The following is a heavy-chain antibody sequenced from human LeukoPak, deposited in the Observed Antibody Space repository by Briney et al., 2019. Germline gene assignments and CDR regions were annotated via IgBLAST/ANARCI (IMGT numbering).Heavy chain of an antibody. CDR3: ARIRCGHTGDICYNH. CDR2: VSPGGYI. CDR1: GVSFNAYY. J-gene: IGHJ5*02. V-gene: IGHV4-34*01. Sequence: PSETLSLTCTVSGVSFNAYYWSWIRQSPGKGLEWIGEVSPGGYIKYNPSLKSRATISVDTSESRLSLRLSSVTAADTAMYYCARIRCGHTGDICYNHWAQGTLVTVSS. D-gene: IGHD2-8*02.